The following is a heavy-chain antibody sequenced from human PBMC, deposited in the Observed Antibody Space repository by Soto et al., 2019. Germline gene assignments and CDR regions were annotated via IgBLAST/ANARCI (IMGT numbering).Heavy chain of an antibody. CDR1: GFTFSSYS. D-gene: IGHD5-12*01. J-gene: IGHJ4*02. CDR3: ATIRRDGYNY. CDR2: ISSSSSYI. Sequence: GGSLRLSCAASGFTFSSYSMNWVRQAPGKGLEWVSSISSSSSYIYYADSVKGRFTISRDNAKNSLYLQKNSLRAEDTAVYYCATIRRDGYNYWGQGTLVTVSS. V-gene: IGHV3-21*01.